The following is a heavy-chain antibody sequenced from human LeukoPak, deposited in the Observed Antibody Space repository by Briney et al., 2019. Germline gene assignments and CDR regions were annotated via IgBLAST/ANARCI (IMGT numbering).Heavy chain of an antibody. J-gene: IGHJ4*02. CDR2: IYYSGST. CDR3: ASSLATTMVTTKFDY. V-gene: IGHV4-59*08. Sequence: SETLSLTCTVSGGSISSYYWSWIRQPPGKGLEWIGYIYYSGSTNYNPSLKSRVTISVDTSKNQFSLKLSSVTAAGTAVYYCASSLATTMVTTKFDYWGQGTLVTVSS. D-gene: IGHD4/OR15-4a*01. CDR1: GGSISSYY.